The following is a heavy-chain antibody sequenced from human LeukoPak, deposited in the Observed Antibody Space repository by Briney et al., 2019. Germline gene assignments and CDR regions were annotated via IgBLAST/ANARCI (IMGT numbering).Heavy chain of an antibody. CDR3: ARTEGLAVDYYYYGMDV. CDR2: TSGSGGST. J-gene: IGHJ6*02. CDR1: GFTFSSYA. Sequence: GGSLRLSCAASGFTFSSYAMSWVRQAPGKGLEWVSATSGSGGSTYYADSVKGRFTISRDNSKNTLYLQMNSPRAEDTAVYYCARTEGLAVDYYYYGMDVWGQGTTVTVSS. D-gene: IGHD6-19*01. V-gene: IGHV3-23*01.